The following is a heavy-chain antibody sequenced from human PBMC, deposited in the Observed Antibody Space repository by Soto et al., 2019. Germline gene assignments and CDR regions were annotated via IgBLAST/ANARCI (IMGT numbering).Heavy chain of an antibody. D-gene: IGHD5-12*01. CDR3: ARAENERAGIYRPPDY. V-gene: IGHV4-31*03. CDR1: GASITSGGYY. Sequence: QVQLQESGPGLVKPSQTLSLTCTVSGASITSGGYYWSWIRQHPGKGLEWIGYIYSSVTTSYNPSLNSRVIISVDPSKNQFSLNLSSVTAADTAVYYCARAENERAGIYRPPDYWGQGTLVTVSS. J-gene: IGHJ4*02. CDR2: IYSSVTT.